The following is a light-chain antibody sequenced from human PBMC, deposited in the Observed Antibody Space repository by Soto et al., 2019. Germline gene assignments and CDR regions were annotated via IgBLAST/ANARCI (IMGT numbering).Light chain of an antibody. CDR3: SSYTSSSTRV. V-gene: IGLV2-14*01. J-gene: IGLJ3*02. Sequence: QSALTQPASVSGSPGQSITISCTGTSSDVGGYNYVSRYQQHPGKAPKLMIYEVSNRPSGVSNRFSGSKSGNTASLTISGLQAEDEPDYYCSSYTSSSTRVFGGGTQLTVL. CDR2: EVS. CDR1: SSDVGGYNY.